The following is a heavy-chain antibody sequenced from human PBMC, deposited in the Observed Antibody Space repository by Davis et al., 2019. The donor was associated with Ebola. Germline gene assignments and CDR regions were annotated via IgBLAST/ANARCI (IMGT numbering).Heavy chain of an antibody. V-gene: IGHV1-46*01. D-gene: IGHD1-20*01. CDR1: GYTFTSYY. Sequence: AASVKVSCKASGYTFTSYYMHWVRQAPGQGLEWMGIINPSGGSPSYAQKFQGRVTMTRDTSTSTAYMELRSLRSDDTAVYYCARYQYNWNQCDYWGQGTLVTVSS. J-gene: IGHJ4*02. CDR2: INPSGGSP. CDR3: ARYQYNWNQCDY.